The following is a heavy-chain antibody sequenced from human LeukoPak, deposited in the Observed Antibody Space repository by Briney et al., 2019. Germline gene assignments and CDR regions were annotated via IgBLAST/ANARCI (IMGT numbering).Heavy chain of an antibody. CDR2: VSHEGSSK. D-gene: IGHD6-19*01. CDR3: AKTTGGWPRFFDH. V-gene: IGHV3-30*18. J-gene: IGHJ5*02. Sequence: QSGGSLRLSCAASGYPFSGSDIHWVRQAPGKGLEWVALVSHEGSSKFYAESVKGRFGISRDNSKSTTYLQMNGLRADDTAVYYCAKTTGGWPRFFDHWGQGTLVAVSS. CDR1: GYPFSGSD.